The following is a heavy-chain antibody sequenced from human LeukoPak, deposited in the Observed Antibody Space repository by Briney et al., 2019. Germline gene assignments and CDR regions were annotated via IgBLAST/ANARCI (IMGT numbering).Heavy chain of an antibody. CDR2: IWYDGSNK. V-gene: IGHV3-33*01. CDR1: GFTFSSYG. Sequence: GRSLRLSCAASGFTFSSYGMHWVRQAPGKGLEWVAVIWYDGSNKYYADSVKGRFTISRDNSKNTLYLQMNSLRPEDTAVYYCARGPADYYDSSGYPDYWGQGTLVTVSS. D-gene: IGHD3-22*01. CDR3: ARGPADYYDSSGYPDY. J-gene: IGHJ4*02.